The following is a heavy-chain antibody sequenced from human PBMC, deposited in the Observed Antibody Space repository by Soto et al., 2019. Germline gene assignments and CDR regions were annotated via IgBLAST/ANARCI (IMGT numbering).Heavy chain of an antibody. CDR2: INAGNGNT. Sequence: ASVKVSCKASGYTFTSYAMHWVRQAPGQRLEWMGWINAGNGNTKYSQKFQGRVTITRDTSASTAYMELSSLRSEDTAVYYCAREGALYRHGSGSYLPYYYYYMDVWGKGTTVTVSS. CDR3: AREGALYRHGSGSYLPYYYYYMDV. V-gene: IGHV1-3*01. CDR1: GYTFTSYA. D-gene: IGHD3-10*01. J-gene: IGHJ6*03.